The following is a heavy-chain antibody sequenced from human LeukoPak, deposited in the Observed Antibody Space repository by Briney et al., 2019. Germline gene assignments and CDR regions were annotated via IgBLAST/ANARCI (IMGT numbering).Heavy chain of an antibody. CDR3: AKAGYCSGGSCYENYYFDY. J-gene: IGHJ4*02. CDR1: GFTFSSYG. Sequence: PGGSLRLSCAASGFTFSSYGMSWVRQAPGKGLKWVSAISGSGGSTYYADSVKGRFTISRDNSKNTLYLQMNSLRAEDTAVYYCAKAGYCSGGSCYENYYFDYWGQGTLVTVSS. CDR2: ISGSGGST. V-gene: IGHV3-23*01. D-gene: IGHD2-15*01.